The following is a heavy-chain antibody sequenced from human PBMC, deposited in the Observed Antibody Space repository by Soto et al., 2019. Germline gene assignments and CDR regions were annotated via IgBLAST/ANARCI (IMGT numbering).Heavy chain of an antibody. D-gene: IGHD4-17*01. J-gene: IGHJ4*02. CDR3: ATDPALYGDYSPLAFVY. CDR1: GYTLTELS. Sequence: ASVKVSCKVSGYTLTELSMHWVRQAPGKGLEWMGGFDPEDGETIYAQKFQGRVTMTEDTSTDTAYMELSSLRSEDTAVYYCATDPALYGDYSPLAFVYWGQGTLVTVSS. V-gene: IGHV1-24*01. CDR2: FDPEDGET.